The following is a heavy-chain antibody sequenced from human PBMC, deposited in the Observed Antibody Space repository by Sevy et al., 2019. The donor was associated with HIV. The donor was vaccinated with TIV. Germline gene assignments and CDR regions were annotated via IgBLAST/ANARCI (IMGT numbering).Heavy chain of an antibody. CDR3: ARHPYGDYVGYFDP. CDR2: IYYSGST. J-gene: IGHJ5*02. V-gene: IGHV4-39*01. Sequence: SKTLSLTCTVSGGSISSSGYYWGWIRQPPGMGLEWLGSIYYSGSTYYNPSLKSRVTISVDTSKNQFSLKMNSVTAADTAVYYCARHPYGDYVGYFDPWGQGTLVTVSS. D-gene: IGHD4-17*01. CDR1: GGSISSSGYY.